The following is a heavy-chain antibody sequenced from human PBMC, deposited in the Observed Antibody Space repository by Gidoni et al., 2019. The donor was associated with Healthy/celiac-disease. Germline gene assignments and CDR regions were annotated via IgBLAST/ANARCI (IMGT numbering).Heavy chain of an antibody. CDR2: ISWNSGSI. CDR3: AKEAHTAMAHGGIGGAFDI. Sequence: EGQLVESGGGLVQPGRSLGCSCAASGFTFADHALRWVRQAPGKGLGWVAGISWNSGSIGYADSVKGRFTISRDNAKNSLYLQMNSLRAEDTALYYCAKEAHTAMAHGGIGGAFDIWGQGTMVTVSS. J-gene: IGHJ3*02. D-gene: IGHD5-18*01. V-gene: IGHV3-9*01. CDR1: GFTFADHA.